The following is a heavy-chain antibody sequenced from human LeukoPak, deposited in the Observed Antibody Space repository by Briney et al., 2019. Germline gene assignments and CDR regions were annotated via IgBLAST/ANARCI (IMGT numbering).Heavy chain of an antibody. V-gene: IGHV1-2*02. CDR3: ARAEEYYGSGSYYHY. J-gene: IGHJ4*02. D-gene: IGHD3-10*01. CDR2: GNPNSGGT. Sequence: ASVKVSCNASGYTFTGYYMHWVRLAPRQGLEWMGWGNPNSGGTNYAQKFQGRVTMTGDTSISPAYMELSRLRSDDTAVYYCARAEEYYGSGSYYHYWGQGTLVTVSS. CDR1: GYTFTGYY.